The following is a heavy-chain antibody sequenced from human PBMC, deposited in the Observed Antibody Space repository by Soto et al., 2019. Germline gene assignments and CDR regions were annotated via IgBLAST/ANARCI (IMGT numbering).Heavy chain of an antibody. D-gene: IGHD4-17*01. Sequence: RASVKVSCKASGGTFSSYAISWVRQAPGQGLEWMGWVSAYNGNTNYAQKLQGRVTMTTDTSTSTAYMELRSLRSDDTAVYYCAILMTTVTTGDAFDIWGQGTMVTVSS. J-gene: IGHJ3*02. CDR1: GGTFSSYA. CDR2: VSAYNGNT. CDR3: AILMTTVTTGDAFDI. V-gene: IGHV1-18*01.